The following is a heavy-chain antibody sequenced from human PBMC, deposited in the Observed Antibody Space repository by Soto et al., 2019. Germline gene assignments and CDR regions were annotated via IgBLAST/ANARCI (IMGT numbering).Heavy chain of an antibody. Sequence: GGSLRLSCAASGFTFSSYSMNWVRQAPGKGLEWVSYISSSSSTIYYADSVKGRFTISRDNAKNSLYLQMNSLRAEDTAVYYCAGMVRGLPYGYYYYMDVWGKGTTVTVSS. V-gene: IGHV3-48*01. J-gene: IGHJ6*03. D-gene: IGHD3-10*01. CDR1: GFTFSSYS. CDR3: AGMVRGLPYGYYYYMDV. CDR2: ISSSSSTI.